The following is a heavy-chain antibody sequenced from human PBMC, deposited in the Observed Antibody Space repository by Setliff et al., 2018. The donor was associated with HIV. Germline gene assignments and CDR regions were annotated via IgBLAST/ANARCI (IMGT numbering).Heavy chain of an antibody. CDR1: GGSISSYY. D-gene: IGHD3-22*01. CDR3: ARAPGTSMIVLVTHVAFDI. Sequence: SETLSLTCTVSGGSISSYYWSWIRQPAGKGLEWIGRIYASGRTNYNPSLKSRVTLSVDTSKNRVSLNLTSVTAADTAVYYCARAPGTSMIVLVTHVAFDIWGQGTMVTVSS. CDR2: IYASGRT. J-gene: IGHJ3*02. V-gene: IGHV4-4*07.